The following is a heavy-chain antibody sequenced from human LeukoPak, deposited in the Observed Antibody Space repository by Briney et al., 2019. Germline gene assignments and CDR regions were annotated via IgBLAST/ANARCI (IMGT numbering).Heavy chain of an antibody. CDR3: AGRAQTTGWSFDY. J-gene: IGHJ4*02. Sequence: SETLSLTCFVSGGSITSYHWSLIRQPAGKGLEWIGQIHTSGSTNYTPSLKSRVAMSIDTSKNQFSLELSSVTAADTSVYYCAGRAQTTGWSFDYWGQGALVTVSS. D-gene: IGHD6-19*01. CDR2: IHTSGST. CDR1: GGSITSYH. V-gene: IGHV4-4*07.